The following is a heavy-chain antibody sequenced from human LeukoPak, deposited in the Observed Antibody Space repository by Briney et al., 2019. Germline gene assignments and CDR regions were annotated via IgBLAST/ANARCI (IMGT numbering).Heavy chain of an antibody. CDR1: GGSISSYF. V-gene: IGHV4-59*01. CDR2: IFYSGST. D-gene: IGHD6-19*01. CDR3: ARGSYTSGGNTFKFDP. Sequence: SETLSLTCTVSGGSISSYFWGWIRQFPGEGLEWIGYIFYSGSTNYNPSLKSRVSMSVDTSKNQFSLKLSSVTAADTAVYYCARGSYTSGGNTFKFDPWGQGTLVTVSS. J-gene: IGHJ5*02.